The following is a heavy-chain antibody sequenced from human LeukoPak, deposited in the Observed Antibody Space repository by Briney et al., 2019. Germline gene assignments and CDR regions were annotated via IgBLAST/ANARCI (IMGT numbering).Heavy chain of an antibody. J-gene: IGHJ4*02. CDR2: ISSSSNYI. CDR1: GFTFSSYS. CDR3: ARSYCSGGSCSHFDY. Sequence: GGSLRLSCAASGFTFSSYSMNWVRQAPGKGLEWVSSISSSSNYIYYADSVKGRFTISRDNAKNSLYLQMNSLRAEDTAVYYCARSYCSGGSCSHFDYWGQGTLVTVSS. V-gene: IGHV3-21*01. D-gene: IGHD2-15*01.